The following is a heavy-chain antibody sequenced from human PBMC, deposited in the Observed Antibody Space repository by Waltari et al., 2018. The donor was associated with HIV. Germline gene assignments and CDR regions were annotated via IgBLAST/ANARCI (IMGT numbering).Heavy chain of an antibody. CDR1: DFKFSDYG. CDR3: AKYRGTGLRLGWFDP. CDR2: IKFDGKNS. D-gene: IGHD2-15*01. Sequence: QAQLMQSGGGVVRPGGSLRSSCSASTLKFSDFKFSDYGLHWVRQAPGKGTGWVAFIKFDGKNSYYDESGKGRFTVSRDNSKNIVYLQMNRLGVEDSAIYYCAKYRGTGLRLGWFDPWGQGTRVTVSS. V-gene: IGHV3-30*02. J-gene: IGHJ5*02.